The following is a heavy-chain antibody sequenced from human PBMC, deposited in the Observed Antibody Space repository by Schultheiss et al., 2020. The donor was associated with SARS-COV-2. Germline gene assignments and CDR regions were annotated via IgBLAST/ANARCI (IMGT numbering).Heavy chain of an antibody. D-gene: IGHD4-17*01. CDR2: IIPIFGTA. V-gene: IGHV1-69*05. CDR3: ARELRSEEGQDWFDP. Sequence: SVKVSCKASGGTFSSYAISWVRQAPGQGLEWMGGIIPIFGTANFAQKFQGRVTMTRDTSTSTVYMELSSLRSEDTAVYYCARELRSEEGQDWFDPWGQGTLVTVSS. J-gene: IGHJ5*02. CDR1: GGTFSSYA.